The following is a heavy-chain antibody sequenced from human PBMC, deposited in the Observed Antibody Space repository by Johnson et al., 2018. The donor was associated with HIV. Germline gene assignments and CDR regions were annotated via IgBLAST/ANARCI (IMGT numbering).Heavy chain of an antibody. D-gene: IGHD6-13*01. CDR3: ARERIGYSSSGDAFDI. V-gene: IGHV3-74*01. Sequence: VQLVESGGGLAQPGGSLRLSCAASGLTFSSYWMHWVRKAPGKGLVWVSRINSDGSSTSYADSVMGRFTISRDNAQNTLYLQMNSLRAEDTAVYYCARERIGYSSSGDAFDIWGQGTMVTVSS. CDR2: INSDGSST. CDR1: GLTFSSYW. J-gene: IGHJ3*02.